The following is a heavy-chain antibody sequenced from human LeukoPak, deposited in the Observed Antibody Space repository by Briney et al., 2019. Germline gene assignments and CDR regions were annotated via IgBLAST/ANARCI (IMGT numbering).Heavy chain of an antibody. CDR1: GGTFSSYA. D-gene: IGHD3-22*01. J-gene: IGHJ4*02. V-gene: IGHV1-69*13. CDR3: ARAERYYYDSSGYPGY. Sequence: ASVKVSCKASGGTFSSYAISWVPQAPGQGLEWMGGIIPIFGTANYAQKFQGRVTITADESTSTAYMELSSLRSEDTAVYYCARAERYYYDSSGYPGYWGQGTLVTVSS. CDR2: IIPIFGTA.